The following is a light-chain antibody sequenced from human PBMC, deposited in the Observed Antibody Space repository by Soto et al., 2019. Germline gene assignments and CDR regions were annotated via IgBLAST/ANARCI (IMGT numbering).Light chain of an antibody. CDR1: HDIITS. CDR2: EAS. Sequence: DIQLTQSPSLLSASIGDIVTITCRASHDIITSLAWYQQKPGKAPKLLIYEASTLQSGVPSRFSGSGSGTEFTLTISGLLPEDFAAYHCQQLYTLPFTFGQGTRLEIK. J-gene: IGKJ5*01. CDR3: QQLYTLPFT. V-gene: IGKV1-9*01.